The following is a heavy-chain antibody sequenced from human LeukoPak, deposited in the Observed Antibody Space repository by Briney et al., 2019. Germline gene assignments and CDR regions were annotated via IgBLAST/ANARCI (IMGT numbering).Heavy chain of an antibody. CDR2: IYPGDSDT. V-gene: IGHV5-51*01. CDR3: ARLPITMVRGPAFDI. CDR1: GYSFTSYW. D-gene: IGHD3-10*01. J-gene: IGHJ3*02. Sequence: GESLKISCKGSGYSFTSYWIGWVRQMPGKGLEWMGIIYPGDSDTRYSPSFQGQVTISADKSINTAYLQWSSLKASDTAMYYCARLPITMVRGPAFDIWGQGTMVTVSS.